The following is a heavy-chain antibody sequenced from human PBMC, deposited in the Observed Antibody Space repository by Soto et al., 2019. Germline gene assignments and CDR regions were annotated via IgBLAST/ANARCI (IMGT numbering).Heavy chain of an antibody. CDR3: AKGRGGSGSLTPRVDF. Sequence: EVQLLESGGGLVQPGGSLRLSCAASGLTFNNYAMTWVRQAPGKGLEWVSAISGGGDTTSYADSVKGRFTVSRDGSKNTRYREMSSLRAEDTALYYCAKGRGGSGSLTPRVDFWGQGTLVTVSS. J-gene: IGHJ4*02. CDR1: GLTFNNYA. CDR2: ISGGGDTT. D-gene: IGHD3-10*01. V-gene: IGHV3-23*01.